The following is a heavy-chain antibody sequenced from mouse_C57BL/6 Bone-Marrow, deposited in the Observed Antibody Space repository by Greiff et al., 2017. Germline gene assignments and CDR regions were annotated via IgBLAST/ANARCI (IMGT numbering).Heavy chain of an antibody. J-gene: IGHJ3*01. CDR3: ARLFITTVVAGAY. D-gene: IGHD1-1*01. CDR1: GYTFTSYW. Sequence: VQLQQPGAELVRPGTSVKLSCKASGYTFTSYWMHWVKLRPGQGLEWIGVIDPSDSYTNYNQKFKGKATLTVDTSSSTAYMQLSSLTSEDSAVYYCARLFITTVVAGAYWGQGTLVTVSA. CDR2: IDPSDSYT. V-gene: IGHV1-59*01.